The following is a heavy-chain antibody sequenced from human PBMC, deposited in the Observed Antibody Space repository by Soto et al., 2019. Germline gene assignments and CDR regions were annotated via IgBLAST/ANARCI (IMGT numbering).Heavy chain of an antibody. CDR1: GFSISTSGVG. D-gene: IGHD3-16*01. CDR2: IYWDDDK. V-gene: IGHV2-5*02. CDR3: AHRLGLAGCFYGFGGRRDLYSFRARSSYDP. Sequence: SGPTLVNPTQTLTLTCTFSGFSISTSGVGVGWIRQPPGKALEWLALIYWDDDKRYSPSLKSRLTITKDTSKNQVVLTMTNMDPVETATYYWAHRLGLAGCFYGFGGRRDLYSFRARSSYDP. J-gene: IGHJ5*02.